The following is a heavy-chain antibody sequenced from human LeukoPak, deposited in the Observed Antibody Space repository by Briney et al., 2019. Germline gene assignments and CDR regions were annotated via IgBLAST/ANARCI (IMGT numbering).Heavy chain of an antibody. D-gene: IGHD3-10*01. CDR2: IYYSGST. V-gene: IGHV4-59*08. CDR3: ARPMVRGVNDAFDI. J-gene: IGHJ3*02. Sequence: PSETLSLTCTVSGGSISSYYWSWIRQPPGKGLEWIGYIYYSGSTNYNPSLKSRVTISVDTSKNQFSLKPSSVTAADTAMYYCARPMVRGVNDAFDIWGQGTMVTVSS. CDR1: GGSISSYY.